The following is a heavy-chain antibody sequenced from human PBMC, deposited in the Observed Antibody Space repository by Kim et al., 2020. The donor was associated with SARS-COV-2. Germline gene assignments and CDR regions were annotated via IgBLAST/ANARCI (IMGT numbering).Heavy chain of an antibody. Sequence: GRLTISRDNSKNTLYLQMNSLRAEDTAVYYCATGVVPAALPYYYYYGMDVWGQGTTVTVSS. CDR3: ATGVVPAALPYYYYYGMDV. J-gene: IGHJ6*02. D-gene: IGHD2-2*02. V-gene: IGHV3-30*03.